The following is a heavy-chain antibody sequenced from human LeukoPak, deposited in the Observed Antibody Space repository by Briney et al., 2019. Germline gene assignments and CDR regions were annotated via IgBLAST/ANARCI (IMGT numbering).Heavy chain of an antibody. CDR2: TYYRSKWYN. Sequence: SQTLSLTCALSGDSLSSNSAAWNWIRQSPSRGLEWLGRTYYRSKWYNGYAVSVKSRITIKPDTAKNQISLQLNSVTPEDTAVYYCARGHSSALDYWGQGTLVTVSS. V-gene: IGHV6-1*01. J-gene: IGHJ4*02. D-gene: IGHD6-19*01. CDR3: ARGHSSALDY. CDR1: GDSLSSNSAA.